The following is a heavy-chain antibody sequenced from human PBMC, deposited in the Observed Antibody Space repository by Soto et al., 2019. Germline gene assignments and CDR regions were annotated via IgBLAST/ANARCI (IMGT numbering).Heavy chain of an antibody. J-gene: IGHJ4*02. D-gene: IGHD7-27*01. CDR3: ARGGERAPGD. Sequence: QVQLLQWGAGLLKPSETLSLTCAVYGESFSNYYWSWIRQPPGKGLEWIGEINQSGSTDYNPSLRIRVTISVDTSKNQCSLRLRSMTAADTAVYYCARGGERAPGDWGRGILVTVSS. CDR2: INQSGST. CDR1: GESFSNYY. V-gene: IGHV4-34*01.